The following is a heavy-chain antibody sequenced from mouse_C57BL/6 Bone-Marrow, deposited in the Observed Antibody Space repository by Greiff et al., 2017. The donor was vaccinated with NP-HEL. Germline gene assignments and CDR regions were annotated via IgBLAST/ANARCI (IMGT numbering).Heavy chain of an antibody. CDR3: ERHGVFDY. D-gene: IGHD1-1*01. CDR2: ISSGSSTI. V-gene: IGHV5-17*01. J-gene: IGHJ2*01. Sequence: EVKLVESGGGLVKPGGSLKLSCAASGFTFSDYGMHWVRQAPEKGLEWVAYISSGSSTIYYADTVKGRFTISRDNAKNTLFLQMTSLGYEDTDMYYCERHGVFDYWGQGTTLTVSS. CDR1: GFTFSDYG.